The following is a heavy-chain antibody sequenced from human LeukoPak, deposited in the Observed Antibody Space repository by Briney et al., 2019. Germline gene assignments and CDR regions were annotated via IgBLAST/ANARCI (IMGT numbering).Heavy chain of an antibody. CDR1: GYTFTGYY. D-gene: IGHD3-22*01. J-gene: IGHJ4*02. V-gene: IGHV1-2*02. CDR2: INPNSGGT. CDR3: AREASASNYYDSSGYPI. Sequence: GASVKVSCKASGYTFTGYYMHWVRQAPGQGLEWMGWINPNSGGTNYAQKFQGRVTMTRDTSISTAYMELSRLRSDDTAVYYCAREASASNYYDSSGYPIWGQGTLVTVSS.